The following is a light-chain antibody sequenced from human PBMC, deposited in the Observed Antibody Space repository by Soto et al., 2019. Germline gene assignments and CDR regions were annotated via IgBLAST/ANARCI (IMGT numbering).Light chain of an antibody. CDR2: DAS. CDR3: QQYNNWHPWT. V-gene: IGKV3-15*01. J-gene: IGKJ1*01. CDR1: QSISGN. Sequence: EVVMTQSPATLSVSPGERATLSCWASQSISGNLAWYQQKPGQAPRLLIYDASTRATGIPARFSGNGSGTQFTLTITSLRSEDFAVYYCQQYNNWHPWTFGQGTKVEIK.